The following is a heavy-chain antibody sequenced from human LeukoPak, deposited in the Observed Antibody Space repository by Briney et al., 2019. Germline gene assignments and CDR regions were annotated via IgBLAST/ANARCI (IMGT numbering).Heavy chain of an antibody. D-gene: IGHD3-10*01. CDR3: AKGVYGSGSYYGMDV. Sequence: GGSLRLSCAASGFTFSSYAMSWVRQAPGKGLEWVSAISGSGGSTYYADSVKGRFTISRDNSKNTLYLQMNSLRAEDTAVYYCAKGVYGSGSYYGMDVWGKGTTVTVSS. V-gene: IGHV3-23*01. J-gene: IGHJ6*04. CDR2: ISGSGGST. CDR1: GFTFSSYA.